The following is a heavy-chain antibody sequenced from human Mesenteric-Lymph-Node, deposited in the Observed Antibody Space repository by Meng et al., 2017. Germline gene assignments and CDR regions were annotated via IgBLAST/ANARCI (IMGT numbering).Heavy chain of an antibody. CDR2: INPNSGGT. CDR1: GYSFTGYY. J-gene: IGHJ6*02. D-gene: IGHD3-9*01. CDR3: ASAGGYDILIGYRYYVIDV. V-gene: IGHV1-2*02. Sequence: ASVQVSCKASGYSFTGYYMPWVRQAPGHGLEWMGWINPNSGGTNYAQKSQGRVTITSDTPISTAYMELSRLRSDDTAVYYCASAGGYDILIGYRYYVIDVWGQGTTVTVSS.